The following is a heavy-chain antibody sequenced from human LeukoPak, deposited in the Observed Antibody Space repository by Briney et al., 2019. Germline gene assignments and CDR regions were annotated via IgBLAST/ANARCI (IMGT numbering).Heavy chain of an antibody. CDR2: INHSGST. Sequence: PSETLSLTCAVYGGSFSGYYWSWIRQPPGKGLEWIGEINHSGSTNYNPSLKSRVTISVDTSKNQFSPKLSSVTAADTAVYYCARGGTYYDILTGYSYIRDYYFDYWGQGTLVTVSS. CDR3: ARGGTYYDILTGYSYIRDYYFDY. V-gene: IGHV4-34*01. CDR1: GGSFSGYY. J-gene: IGHJ4*02. D-gene: IGHD3-9*01.